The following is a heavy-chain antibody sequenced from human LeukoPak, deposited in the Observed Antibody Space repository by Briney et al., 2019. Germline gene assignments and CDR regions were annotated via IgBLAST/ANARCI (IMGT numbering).Heavy chain of an antibody. J-gene: IGHJ4*02. CDR3: ARNMVAATTTAFDY. D-gene: IGHD2-15*01. CDR1: GDSVSSYY. Sequence: PSETLSLTCTVSGDSVSSYYWSWVRQPPGKGLEWIWHISYSGSTNYNPSLKSRVTISVDTSKNQFSLKLSSVTAADTAVYYCARNMVAATTTAFDYWGQGTLVTVSS. CDR2: ISYSGST. V-gene: IGHV4-59*02.